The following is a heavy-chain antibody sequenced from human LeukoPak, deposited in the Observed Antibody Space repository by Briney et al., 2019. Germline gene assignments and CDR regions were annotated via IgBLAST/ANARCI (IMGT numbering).Heavy chain of an antibody. CDR1: GFTFSDYY. Sequence: TGGSLRLSCAASGFTFSDYYMSWIRQAPGKGLEWVSYISSSGSTIYYADSVKGRFTISRDNAKNSLYLQMNSLRAEDTAVYYCARDSSGYYRDDAFDIWGQGTMVTVSS. D-gene: IGHD3-22*01. CDR3: ARDSSGYYRDDAFDI. CDR2: ISSSGSTI. V-gene: IGHV3-11*04. J-gene: IGHJ3*02.